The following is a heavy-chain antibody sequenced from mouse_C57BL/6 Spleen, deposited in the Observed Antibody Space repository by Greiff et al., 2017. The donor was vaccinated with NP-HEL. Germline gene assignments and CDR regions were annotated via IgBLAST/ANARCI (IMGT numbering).Heavy chain of an antibody. CDR2: IHPNSGST. V-gene: IGHV1-64*01. Sequence: VQLQQPGAELVKPGASVKLSCKASGYTFTSYWMHWVKQRPGQGLEWIGMIHPNSGSTNYNEKFKSKATLTVDKSSSTAYIQLSSLTSEDSAVYYCARSRQLRPYAMDYWGQGTSVTVSS. CDR3: ARSRQLRPYAMDY. D-gene: IGHD3-2*02. CDR1: GYTFTSYW. J-gene: IGHJ4*01.